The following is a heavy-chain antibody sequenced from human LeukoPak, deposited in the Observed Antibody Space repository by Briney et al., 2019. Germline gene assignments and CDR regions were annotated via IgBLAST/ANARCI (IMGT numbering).Heavy chain of an antibody. V-gene: IGHV1-2*02. J-gene: IGHJ6*02. D-gene: IGHD4/OR15-4a*01. CDR3: ARGALGCRGANCYSHYYHGMDV. Sequence: ASVKVSCKASGYTFMSYGISWVRQAPGQGLEWMGWINPNSGGTNYAQKFQGRVTLTRDTSISTAYMELSSLRSDDTAVFYCARGALGCRGANCYSHYYHGMDVWGQGTTVTVSS. CDR1: GYTFMSYG. CDR2: INPNSGGT.